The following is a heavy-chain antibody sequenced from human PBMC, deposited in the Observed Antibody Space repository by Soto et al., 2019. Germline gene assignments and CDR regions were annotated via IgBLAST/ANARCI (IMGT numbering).Heavy chain of an antibody. CDR2: IIPIFGTA. J-gene: IGHJ6*02. V-gene: IGHV1-69*01. CDR3: ATDTHCSSTSCYTPRGMDV. Sequence: QVQLVQSGAEVKKPGSSVKVSCKASGGTFSSYAISWVRQAPGQGLEWMGGIIPIFGTANYAQKFQGRVTITADESTSTAYMALSSLRSEDTAVYYCATDTHCSSTSCYTPRGMDVWGQGTTVTVSS. D-gene: IGHD2-2*02. CDR1: GGTFSSYA.